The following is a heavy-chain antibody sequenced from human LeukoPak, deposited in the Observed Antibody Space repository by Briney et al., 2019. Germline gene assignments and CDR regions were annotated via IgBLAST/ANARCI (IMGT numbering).Heavy chain of an antibody. V-gene: IGHV3-48*03. Sequence: GGSLRLSCAASAFTFSDYEMNWVRQAPGKGLEWVSYISSSGSTIYYADSVKDRFTISRDNAKNSLYLQMNSLRAEDTAVYYCARSPGYGDYGHHDYWGQGTLVTVSS. CDR2: ISSSGSTI. J-gene: IGHJ4*02. CDR1: AFTFSDYE. CDR3: ARSPGYGDYGHHDY. D-gene: IGHD4-17*01.